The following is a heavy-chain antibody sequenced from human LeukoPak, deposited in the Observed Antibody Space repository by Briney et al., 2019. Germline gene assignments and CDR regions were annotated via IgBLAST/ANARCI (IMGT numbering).Heavy chain of an antibody. D-gene: IGHD6-13*01. CDR2: ISGSGGST. V-gene: IGHV3-23*01. J-gene: IGHJ3*02. CDR1: GFTFRIYA. CDR3: AKLRAAEVDAFDI. Sequence: GGSLRLSCAGSGFTFRIYAMSWVRQAPGKGLEWVSAISGSGGSTYYADSVKGRFTISRDNSKNTLYLQMNSLRAEDTAVYYCAKLRAAEVDAFDIWGQGTMVTVSS.